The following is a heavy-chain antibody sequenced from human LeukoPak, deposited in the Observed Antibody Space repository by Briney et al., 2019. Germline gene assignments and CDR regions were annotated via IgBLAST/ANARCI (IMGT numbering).Heavy chain of an antibody. V-gene: IGHV2-5*02. D-gene: IGHD2-2*01. CDR3: AHSKRHFSSPSLDY. Sequence: SGPTLVNPTQTLTLTCTFSGFSLTTSGVGVGWIRQPPGNALERLALISWDDDKRYSPSLKTRLTITKDNSKNQVVLTVTNMDPVDTATYYCAHSKRHFSSPSLDYWGQGTLVTVSS. J-gene: IGHJ4*02. CDR1: GFSLTTSGVG. CDR2: ISWDDDK.